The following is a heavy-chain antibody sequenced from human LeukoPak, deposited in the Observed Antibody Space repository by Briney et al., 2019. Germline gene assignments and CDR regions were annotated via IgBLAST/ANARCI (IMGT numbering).Heavy chain of an antibody. CDR2: IYYSGST. V-gene: IGHV4-61*05. D-gene: IGHD3-16*02. Sequence: SETLSLTCTVSGGSISSSSYYWGWIRQPPGKGLEWIGYIYYSGSTNYNPSLKSRVTISVDTSKNQFSLKLSSVTAADTAVYYCARGVIEGGYFDYWGQGTLVTVSS. CDR3: ARGVIEGGYFDY. J-gene: IGHJ4*02. CDR1: GGSISSSSYY.